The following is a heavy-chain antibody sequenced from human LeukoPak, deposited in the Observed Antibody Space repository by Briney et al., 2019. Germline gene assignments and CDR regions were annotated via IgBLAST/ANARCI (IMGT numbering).Heavy chain of an antibody. CDR2: ISSSSYI. D-gene: IGHD4-17*01. V-gene: IGHV3-21*04. CDR3: ARDYADYVGYFFFDY. J-gene: IGHJ4*02. CDR1: GFTFSSYS. Sequence: GGSLRLSCAASGFTFSSYSMNWVRQAPGKGLEWVSSISSSSYIYYADSAKGRFTISRDNSQNTLYLQMNSLRAEDTAVYYCARDYADYVGYFFFDYWGQGTLVTVSS.